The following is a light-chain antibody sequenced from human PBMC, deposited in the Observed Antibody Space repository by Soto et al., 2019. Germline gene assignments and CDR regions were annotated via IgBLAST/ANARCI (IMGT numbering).Light chain of an antibody. J-gene: IGKJ4*01. CDR2: GAS. CDR1: QSVRNN. Sequence: EIVMTQSPATLSMSPVERVTVPCRASQSVRNNLAWYQQKPGQAPRLLIYGASTRATGIPARFSGSGYGTEFTLTIGSLQSEDFAVYYCQQYNNWPLTFGGGTKVDIK. CDR3: QQYNNWPLT. V-gene: IGKV3-15*01.